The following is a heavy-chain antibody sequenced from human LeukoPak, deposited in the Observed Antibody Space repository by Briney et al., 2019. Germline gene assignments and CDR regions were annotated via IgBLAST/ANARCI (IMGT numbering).Heavy chain of an antibody. Sequence: SDTLSLTCTVSGGSINNYYWSWIRQPPGKGLEWIGYIYYRGSTSYNPSLKSRVTISVDTSKNQFSLKLSSVTAADTAVYYCAKCPYSSSTLFDFWGQGTLVTVSS. CDR3: AKCPYSSSTLFDF. V-gene: IGHV4-59*07. D-gene: IGHD6-6*01. CDR1: GGSINNYY. J-gene: IGHJ4*02. CDR2: IYYRGST.